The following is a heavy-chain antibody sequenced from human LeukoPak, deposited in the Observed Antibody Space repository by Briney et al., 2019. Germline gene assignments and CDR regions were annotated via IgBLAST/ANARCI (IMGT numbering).Heavy chain of an antibody. Sequence: GGSLRLSCAASGFTFSSYGMHWVRQAPGKGLEWVAVISYDGSNKYYADSVKGRFTISRDNSKNTLYLQMNSLRAEDTAVYYCAKPPDSGYDHPDYWGQGTLVTVSS. CDR3: AKPPDSGYDHPDY. D-gene: IGHD5-12*01. V-gene: IGHV3-30*18. CDR2: ISYDGSNK. J-gene: IGHJ4*02. CDR1: GFTFSSYG.